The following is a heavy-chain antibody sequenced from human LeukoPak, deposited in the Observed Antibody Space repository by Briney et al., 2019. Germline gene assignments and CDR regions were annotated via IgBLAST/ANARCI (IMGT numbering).Heavy chain of an antibody. V-gene: IGHV3-7*03. J-gene: IGHJ4*02. CDR3: AREEDIVVVPAAMFGY. Sequence: GGSLRLSCAASGFTFSSYWMSWVRQAPGKGLEWVANIKQDGSEKYYVDSVKGRFTISRDNAKNSLYLQMNSLRAEDTAVYYCAREEDIVVVPAAMFGYWGQGTLVTVSS. CDR1: GFTFSSYW. D-gene: IGHD2-2*01. CDR2: IKQDGSEK.